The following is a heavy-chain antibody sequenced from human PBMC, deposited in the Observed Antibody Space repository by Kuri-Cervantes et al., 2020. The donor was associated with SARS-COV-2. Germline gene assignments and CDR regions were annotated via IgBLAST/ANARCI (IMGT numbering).Heavy chain of an antibody. CDR2: MNPRGST. V-gene: IGHV4-34*01. J-gene: IGHJ4*02. CDR3: ARGMYYYDSSGYYYDQNFDY. Sequence: SETLSLTCAVYGGSLSGYYWSWIRQPPGKGLEWNGEMNPRGSTNYNPSLKRRVTISVDTSKNQFSLKLGSVTAADTAVYYCARGMYYYDSSGYYYDQNFDYWGQGTLVTVSS. D-gene: IGHD3-22*01. CDR1: GGSLSGYY.